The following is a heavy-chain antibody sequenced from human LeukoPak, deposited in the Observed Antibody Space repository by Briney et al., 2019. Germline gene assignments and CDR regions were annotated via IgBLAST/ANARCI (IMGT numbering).Heavy chain of an antibody. D-gene: IGHD2/OR15-2a*01. CDR3: ARGYLAVEFIYGGDNWFDP. J-gene: IGHJ5*02. Sequence: PSETLSPTSAVYGGSSSGYYWSWIRQPPENGLEWIGEINNSGSTTYNTSLKSRVTISVDTSKNQFSLRLSSVTPTATPVYYCARGYLAVEFIYGGDNWFDPWGQGSLVTVSS. CDR2: INNSGST. CDR1: GGSSSGYY. V-gene: IGHV4-34*01.